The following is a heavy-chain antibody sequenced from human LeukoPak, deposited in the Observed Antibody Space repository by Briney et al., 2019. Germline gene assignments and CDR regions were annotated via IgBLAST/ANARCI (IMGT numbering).Heavy chain of an antibody. CDR2: INPSGGST. CDR3: AREFRRDFDY. D-gene: IGHD5-24*01. J-gene: IGHJ4*02. V-gene: IGHV1-46*01. CDR1: GYTFTSYY. Sequence: ASVKVSCKASGYTFTSYYMHWVRQAPGQGLEWMGIINPSGGSTSYAQKFQGRVTITADESTSTAYMELSSLRSEDTAVYYCAREFRRDFDYWGQGTLVTVSS.